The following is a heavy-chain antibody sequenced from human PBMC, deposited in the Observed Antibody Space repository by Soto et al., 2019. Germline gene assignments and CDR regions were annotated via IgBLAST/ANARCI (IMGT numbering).Heavy chain of an antibody. D-gene: IGHD2-2*02. J-gene: IGHJ4*02. V-gene: IGHV3-23*01. Sequence: EVQLLESGGGLVQPGGSLRLSCEAPGFSFTNYAINWVRKAPGKGLGWVSGISGRGGSTYYADSVKGRFTISRDNSKNTLYLQMNSLRAEDTAVYYCAKGTIVVVPAAIGFDYWGQGTLVTVSS. CDR3: AKGTIVVVPAAIGFDY. CDR2: ISGRGGST. CDR1: GFSFTNYA.